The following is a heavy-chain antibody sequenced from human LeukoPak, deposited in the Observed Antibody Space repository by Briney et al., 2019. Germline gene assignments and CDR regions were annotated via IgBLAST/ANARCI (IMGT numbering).Heavy chain of an antibody. Sequence: GGSLKLSCAASGFTFSGSAMHWVRQAPGKGLVWVSLINGDGSTISYADSVKGRFTISRDNAKNRLYLQMNSLGAEDTAVYYCASTIGSAGTQCWGQGTLVTVSS. CDR1: GFTFSGSA. J-gene: IGHJ4*02. V-gene: IGHV3-74*01. D-gene: IGHD6-13*01. CDR3: ASTIGSAGTQC. CDR2: INGDGSTI.